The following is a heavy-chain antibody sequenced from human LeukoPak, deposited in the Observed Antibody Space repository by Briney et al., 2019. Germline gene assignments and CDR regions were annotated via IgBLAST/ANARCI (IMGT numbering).Heavy chain of an antibody. Sequence: SETLSLTCAVYGGAFSDYFWSWIRQPPGKGLEWIGEISHSGSTTYNPSLRSRVTISGDTSKKQFSLKLSSVTAADTAVYYCVTYYYGSSAPKRNYWGQGILVTVSS. V-gene: IGHV4-34*01. J-gene: IGHJ4*02. CDR2: ISHSGST. CDR1: GGAFSDYF. D-gene: IGHD3-22*01. CDR3: VTYYYGSSAPKRNY.